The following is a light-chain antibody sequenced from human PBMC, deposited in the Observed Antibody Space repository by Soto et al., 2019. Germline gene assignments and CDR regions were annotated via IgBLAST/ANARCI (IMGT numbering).Light chain of an antibody. CDR2: GAS. CDR3: QQYNNWPRT. V-gene: IGKV3-15*01. Sequence: EIGMTQSPATLSVSTGERATLSCRASQSVSINLAWYQQKPGQAPRLLIYGASSRATGIPARFSGSGSGTEFTLTISSLQSEDSAVYFCQQYNNWPRTFGQRTKVDIK. CDR1: QSVSIN. J-gene: IGKJ1*01.